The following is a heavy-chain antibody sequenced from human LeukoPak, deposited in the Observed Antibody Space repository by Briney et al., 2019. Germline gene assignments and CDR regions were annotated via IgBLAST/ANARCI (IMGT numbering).Heavy chain of an antibody. V-gene: IGHV3-53*05. CDR3: AKDHYDILTGYYN. CDR2: IYSGGST. J-gene: IGHJ4*02. D-gene: IGHD3-9*01. Sequence: GGSLRLSCAASGFTVSSNYMSWVRQAPGKGLEWVSVIYSGGSTYYADSVKGRFTISRDNSKNTLYLQMNSLRAEDTAVYYCAKDHYDILTGYYNWGQGTLVTVSS. CDR1: GFTVSSNY.